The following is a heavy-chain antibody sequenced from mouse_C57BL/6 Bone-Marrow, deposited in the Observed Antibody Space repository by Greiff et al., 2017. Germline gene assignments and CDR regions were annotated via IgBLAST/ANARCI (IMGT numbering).Heavy chain of an antibody. CDR2: IWSGGST. CDR3: ARRSHYCGSSYGDWYFDV. CDR1: GFSLTSYG. Sequence: VKLMESGPGLVQPSQSLSITCTVSGFSLTSYGVHWVRQSPGKGLEWLGVIWSGGSTDYNAALISRLSISKDNSKSQVFFKMNSLQADDTAIYYCARRSHYCGSSYGDWYFDVWGTGTTGTVSS. J-gene: IGHJ1*03. V-gene: IGHV2-2*01. D-gene: IGHD1-1*01.